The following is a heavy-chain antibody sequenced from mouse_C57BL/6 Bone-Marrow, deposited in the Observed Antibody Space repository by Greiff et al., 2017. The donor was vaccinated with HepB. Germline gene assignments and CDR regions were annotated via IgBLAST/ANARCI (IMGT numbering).Heavy chain of an antibody. V-gene: IGHV7-1*01. CDR2: SRNKANDYTT. CDR1: GFTFSDFY. D-gene: IGHD1-1*01. Sequence: EVKLVESGGGLVQSGRSLRLSCATSGFTFSDFYMEWVRQAPGKGLEWIAASRNKANDYTTEYSASVKGRFIVSRDTSQSILYLQMNALRAEDTAIYYCARDDSLLLRYWGQGTSVTVSS. CDR3: ARDDSLLLRY. J-gene: IGHJ4*01.